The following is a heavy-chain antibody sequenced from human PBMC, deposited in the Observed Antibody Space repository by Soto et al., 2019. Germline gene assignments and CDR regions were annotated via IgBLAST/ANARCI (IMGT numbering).Heavy chain of an antibody. J-gene: IGHJ4*02. CDR3: ARVGFLREWFGEASCYFDY. CDR2: IYYSGST. Sequence: PSETLSLTCTVSGGSISSGGYYWSWIRQHPGKGLEWIGYIYYSGSTYYNPSLKSRVTISVDTSKNQFSLKLSSVTAADTAVYYCARVGFLREWFGEASCYFDYWGQGTLVTVSS. CDR1: GGSISSGGYY. D-gene: IGHD3-10*01. V-gene: IGHV4-31*03.